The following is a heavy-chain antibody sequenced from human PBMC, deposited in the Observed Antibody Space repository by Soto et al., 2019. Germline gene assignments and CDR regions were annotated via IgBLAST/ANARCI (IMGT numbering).Heavy chain of an antibody. V-gene: IGHV1-2*04. J-gene: IGHJ5*02. CDR2: INPNSGGT. CDR3: ARDQYYYDSSGNWFYP. Sequence: ASVKVSCKASGYTFTGYYMHWVRQAPGQGLEWMGWINPNSGGTNYAQKFQGWVTMTRDTSISTAYMELSRLRSDDTAVYYCARDQYYYDSSGNWFYPWGQGTLVTVSS. CDR1: GYTFTGYY. D-gene: IGHD3-22*01.